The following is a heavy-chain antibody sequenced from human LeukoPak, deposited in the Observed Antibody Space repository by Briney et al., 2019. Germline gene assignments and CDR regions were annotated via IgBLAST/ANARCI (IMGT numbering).Heavy chain of an antibody. D-gene: IGHD3-22*01. CDR1: GFTFSSYW. CDR2: INWNGGST. J-gene: IGHJ4*02. CDR3: ARDQSYYDSSGYYYPY. V-gene: IGHV3-20*04. Sequence: PGGSLRLSCAASGFTFSSYWMHWVRQAPGKGLEWVSGINWNGGSTGYADSVKGRFTISRDNAKNSLYLQMNSLRAEDTALYYCARDQSYYDSSGYYYPYWGQGTLVTVSS.